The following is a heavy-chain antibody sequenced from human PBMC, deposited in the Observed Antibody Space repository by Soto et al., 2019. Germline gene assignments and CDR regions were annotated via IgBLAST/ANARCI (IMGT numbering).Heavy chain of an antibody. CDR1: GGSFCGYY. D-gene: IGHD5-12*01. CDR2: INHSGST. Sequence: QVQLQQWGAGLLKPSETLSLTCAVYGGSFCGYYWSWIRQPPGKGLEWIGEINHSGSTNYNPSLTSRVTISVDTSKNQFSLKLSSVTAADTAVYYCARGGNSGYAVWGQGTLVTVSS. J-gene: IGHJ4*02. CDR3: ARGGNSGYAV. V-gene: IGHV4-34*01.